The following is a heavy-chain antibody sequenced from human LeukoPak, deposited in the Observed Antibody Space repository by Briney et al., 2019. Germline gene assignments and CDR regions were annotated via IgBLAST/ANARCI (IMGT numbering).Heavy chain of an antibody. Sequence: SETLSLTCTVSGGSISSYYWSWIRQPPGEGLEWIGNIYYSGGTNYNSSLKSRVTISLDTSKNQISLILTSVTAADTAVYYCAGSLGEYYYMDVWASGTTVTVSS. J-gene: IGHJ6*03. D-gene: IGHD3-16*01. V-gene: IGHV4-59*01. CDR1: GGSISSYY. CDR2: IYYSGGT. CDR3: AGSLGEYYYMDV.